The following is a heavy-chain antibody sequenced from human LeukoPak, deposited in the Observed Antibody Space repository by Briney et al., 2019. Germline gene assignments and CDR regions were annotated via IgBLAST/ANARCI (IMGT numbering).Heavy chain of an antibody. CDR1: GFTFDDYA. Sequence: GGSLRLSCAASGFTFDDYAMHWVCQAPGKGLEWVSGISGNSGSIAYADSVKARFTISRHNAKHSLYLQRNSLRAEDTAVYYCGKDIGLITMVGGVIPSGVFDIWGQGTMVTVSS. CDR2: ISGNSGSI. V-gene: IGHV3-9*01. CDR3: GKDIGLITMVGGVIPSGVFDI. D-gene: IGHD3-10*01. J-gene: IGHJ3*02.